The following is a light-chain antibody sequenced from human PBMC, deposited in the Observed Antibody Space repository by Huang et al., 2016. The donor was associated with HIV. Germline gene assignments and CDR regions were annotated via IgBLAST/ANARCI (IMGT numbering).Light chain of an antibody. CDR1: HRLLNSSIRKNY. V-gene: IGKV4-1*01. J-gene: IGKJ3*01. CDR2: WAS. CDR3: QQYFVSPMT. Sequence: DIVLSQSPDSLAVSLGESATISCKSSHRLLNSSIRKNYLAWYQQKPGQPPKLLIYWASVRESGVPDRFIGSGAGTEFTLTITSLQAGDVAVYFCQQYFVSPMTFGPGTKVDI.